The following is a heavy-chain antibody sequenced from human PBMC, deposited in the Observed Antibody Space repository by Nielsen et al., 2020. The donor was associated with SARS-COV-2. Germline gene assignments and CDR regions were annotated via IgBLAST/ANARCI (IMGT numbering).Heavy chain of an antibody. J-gene: IGHJ4*02. CDR1: GGSISSGDYY. D-gene: IGHD1-26*01. V-gene: IGHV4-30-4*01. Sequence: SETLSLTCTVSGGSISSGDYYWSWIRQPPGKGLEWIGYIYYSGSTYYNPSLKSRVTISVDTSKNQFSLKLSSVTAADTAVHYCARGAGKWADYWGQGTLVTVSS. CDR2: IYYSGST. CDR3: ARGAGKWADY.